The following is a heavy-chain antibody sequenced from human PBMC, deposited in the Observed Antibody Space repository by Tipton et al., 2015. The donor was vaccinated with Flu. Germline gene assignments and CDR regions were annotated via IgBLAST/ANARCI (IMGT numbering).Heavy chain of an antibody. J-gene: IGHJ6*03. Sequence: SLRLSCAASGFTFDDYAMHWVRQAPGKGLEWVSGISWNSGSIGYADSVKGRFTISRDNAKNSLYLQMNSLRAEDTALYYCAKGGPTVTTSHWGNYYMDVWGKGTTVTVSS. CDR1: GFTFDDYA. V-gene: IGHV3-9*01. CDR3: AKGGPTVTTSHWGNYYMDV. CDR2: ISWNSGSI. D-gene: IGHD4-17*01.